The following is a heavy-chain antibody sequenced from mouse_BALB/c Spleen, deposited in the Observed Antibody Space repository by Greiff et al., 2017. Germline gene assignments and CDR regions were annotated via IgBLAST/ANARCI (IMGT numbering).Heavy chain of an antibody. Sequence: EVHLVESGGGLVKPGGSLKLSCAASGFTFSDYYMYWVRQTPEKRLEWVATISDGGSYTYYPDSVKGRFTISRDNAKNNLYLQMSSLKSEDTAMYYCAREDGYDYYAMDYWGQGTSVTVSS. V-gene: IGHV5-4*02. CDR2: ISDGGSYT. D-gene: IGHD2-2*01. CDR1: GFTFSDYY. CDR3: AREDGYDYYAMDY. J-gene: IGHJ4*01.